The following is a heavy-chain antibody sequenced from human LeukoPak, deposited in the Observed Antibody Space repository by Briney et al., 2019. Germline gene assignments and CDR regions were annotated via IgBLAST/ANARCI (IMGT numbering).Heavy chain of an antibody. Sequence: GGSLRLSCAASGFTFSDYYMSWIRQAPGKGLEWVSYISSSGSTIYYADSVKGRFTISRDNAKNSLYLQMNSLRAEDTAVYYCARPLDQYYYDSSGYGYWGQGTLVTVSS. CDR2: ISSSGSTI. CDR3: ARPLDQYYYDSSGYGY. V-gene: IGHV3-11*01. J-gene: IGHJ4*02. D-gene: IGHD3-22*01. CDR1: GFTFSDYY.